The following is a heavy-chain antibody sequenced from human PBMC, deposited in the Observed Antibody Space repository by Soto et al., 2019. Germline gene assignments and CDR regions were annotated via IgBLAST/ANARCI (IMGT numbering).Heavy chain of an antibody. D-gene: IGHD3-22*01. V-gene: IGHV3-64D*06. CDR3: VKPPGYYYDSRNYYSV. J-gene: IGHJ4*02. CDR1: GFTFSSYA. CDR2: ISTNGDKT. Sequence: GGSLRLSCSASGFTFSSYAIHWVRRAPGKGLEYVSAISTNGDKTYYADSVKGRFTISRDNSKNTLYLQMSSLRPEDTAVYYCVKPPGYYYDSRNYYSVWGQGNLVTVSS.